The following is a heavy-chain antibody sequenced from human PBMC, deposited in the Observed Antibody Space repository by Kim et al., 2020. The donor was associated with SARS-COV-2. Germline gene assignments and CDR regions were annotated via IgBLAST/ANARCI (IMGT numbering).Heavy chain of an antibody. V-gene: IGHV4-34*01. Sequence: LKSRVTISVDTSKNQFSLKLSSVTAADTAVYYCARVIAAAARDYYYGMDVWGQGTTVTVSS. D-gene: IGHD6-13*01. J-gene: IGHJ6*02. CDR3: ARVIAAAARDYYYGMDV.